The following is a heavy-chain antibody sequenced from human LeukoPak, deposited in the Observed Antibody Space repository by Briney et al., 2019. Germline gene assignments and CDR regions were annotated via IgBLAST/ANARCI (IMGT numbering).Heavy chain of an antibody. CDR2: ISGSGGST. J-gene: IGHJ1*01. V-gene: IGHV3-23*01. CDR3: AKGQQQLPYAEYFQH. Sequence: GGSLRLSCAASGFTFSSYAMSWVRQAPGKGLEWVSAISGSGGSTYYADSVKGRFTISRDNSKNTLYLQMNSLRAEDTAVYYCAKGQQQLPYAEYFQHWGQGTLVTVSS. D-gene: IGHD6-13*01. CDR1: GFTFSSYA.